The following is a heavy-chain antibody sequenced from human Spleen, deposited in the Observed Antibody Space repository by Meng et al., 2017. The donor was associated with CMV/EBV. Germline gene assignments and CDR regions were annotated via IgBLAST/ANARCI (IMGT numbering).Heavy chain of an antibody. V-gene: IGHV3-23*01. CDR3: AKDTPSIVVVPAATAFDY. J-gene: IGHJ4*02. CDR2: ISGSGGST. D-gene: IGHD2-2*01. Sequence: GGSLRLSCAASGFTFSSYAMSWVRQAPGKGLEWVSAISGSGGSTYYADSVKGRFTISRDNSKNTLYLQMNSLRAEDTAVYYCAKDTPSIVVVPAATAFDYWGQGTLGTVS. CDR1: GFTFSSYA.